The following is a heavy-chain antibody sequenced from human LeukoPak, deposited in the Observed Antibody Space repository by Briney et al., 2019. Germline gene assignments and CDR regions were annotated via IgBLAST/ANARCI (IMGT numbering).Heavy chain of an antibody. V-gene: IGHV3-33*08. J-gene: IGHJ4*02. D-gene: IGHD6-19*01. Sequence: PGGSLRLSCAASGFTFSNAWMTWVRQAPGKGLEWVAVIWYDGSNKYYADSVKGRFTISRDNSKNTLYLQMNSLRAEDTAVYYCARDTGYSSGWYDDGGYYFDYWGQGTLVTVSS. CDR2: IWYDGSNK. CDR3: ARDTGYSSGWYDDGGYYFDY. CDR1: GFTFSNAW.